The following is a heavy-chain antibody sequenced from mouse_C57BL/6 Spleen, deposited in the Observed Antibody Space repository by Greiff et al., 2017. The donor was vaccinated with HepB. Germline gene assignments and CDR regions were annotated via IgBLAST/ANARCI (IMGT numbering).Heavy chain of an antibody. D-gene: IGHD2-3*01. J-gene: IGHJ1*03. Sequence: EVKLMESEGGLVQPGSSMKLSCTASGFTFSDYYMAWVRQVPEKGLEWVANINYDGSSTYYLDSLKSRFIISRDNAKNILYLQMSSLKSEDTATYYCARSYDGYWYFDVWGTGTTVTVSS. V-gene: IGHV5-16*01. CDR1: GFTFSDYY. CDR3: ARSYDGYWYFDV. CDR2: INYDGSST.